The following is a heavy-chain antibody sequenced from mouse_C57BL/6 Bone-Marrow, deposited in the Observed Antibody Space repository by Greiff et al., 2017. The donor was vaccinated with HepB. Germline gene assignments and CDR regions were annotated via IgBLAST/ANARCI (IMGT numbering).Heavy chain of an antibody. V-gene: IGHV5-17*01. Sequence: DVKLVESGGGLVKPGGSLQLSCAASGFTFSDYGMHWVRQAPEKGLEWVAYISSGSSTIYYADTVKGRFTISRDNAKNTLFLQMTSLRYEDTAMYYCARRDGYYWYFDVWGTGTTGTVSS. CDR3: ARRDGYYWYFDV. CDR1: GFTFSDYG. J-gene: IGHJ1*03. CDR2: ISSGSSTI. D-gene: IGHD2-3*01.